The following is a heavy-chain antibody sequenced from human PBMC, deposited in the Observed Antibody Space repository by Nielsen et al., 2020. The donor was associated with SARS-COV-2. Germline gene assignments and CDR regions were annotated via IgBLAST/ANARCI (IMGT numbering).Heavy chain of an antibody. CDR2: IYPGDSDI. CDR3: ARPQGSATAVAAFFDY. Sequence: GGSLRLSCKGSGYSFTSYWIGWVRLMPGKGLECMGIIYPGDSDIRYSPSFQGQVTISADKSISTAYLQWNSLKASDTAMYYCARPQGSATAVAAFFDYWGQGTLVTVSS. D-gene: IGHD6-19*01. V-gene: IGHV5-51*01. J-gene: IGHJ4*02. CDR1: GYSFTSYW.